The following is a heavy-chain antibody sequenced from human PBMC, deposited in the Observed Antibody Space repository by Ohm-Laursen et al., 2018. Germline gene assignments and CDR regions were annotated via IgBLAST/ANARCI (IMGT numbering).Heavy chain of an antibody. J-gene: IGHJ5*02. Sequence: GTLSLTCAVYGGSFSGYYWSWIRQPPGKGLEWIGEINHSGSTNYNPSLKSRVTISVDTSKNQFSLKLSSVTAADTAVYYCARAPLPTRFDPWGQGTLVTVSS. V-gene: IGHV4-34*01. CDR2: INHSGST. D-gene: IGHD4-17*01. CDR1: GGSFSGYY. CDR3: ARAPLPTRFDP.